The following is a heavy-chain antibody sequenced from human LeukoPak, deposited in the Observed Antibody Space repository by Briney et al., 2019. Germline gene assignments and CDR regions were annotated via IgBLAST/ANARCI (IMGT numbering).Heavy chain of an antibody. V-gene: IGHV3-74*01. CDR3: ARGSTQYSSGWYGLDY. Sequence: GGSLRLSCAASGFTFSSYWMHWVRQAPGKGLVWVSRVNSDGSSTTYADSVKGRFTITRDNAKNTLYLQMNSLRAEDTAVYYCARGSTQYSSGWYGLDYWGQGTLVTVSS. D-gene: IGHD6-19*01. CDR2: VNSDGSST. CDR1: GFTFSSYW. J-gene: IGHJ4*02.